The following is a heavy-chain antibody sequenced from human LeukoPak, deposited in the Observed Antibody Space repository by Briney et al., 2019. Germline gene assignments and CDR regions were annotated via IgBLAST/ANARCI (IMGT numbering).Heavy chain of an antibody. CDR2: IKQDGSEK. Sequence: GGSLRLSCAASGFTFSSYAMSWVRQAPGKGLEWVANIKQDGSEKYYVDSVKGRFTISRDNAKNSLYLQMNSLRAEDTAVYYCARDLFDYYDSSGYSFDYWGQGTLVTVSS. J-gene: IGHJ4*02. D-gene: IGHD3-22*01. V-gene: IGHV3-7*01. CDR3: ARDLFDYYDSSGYSFDY. CDR1: GFTFSSYA.